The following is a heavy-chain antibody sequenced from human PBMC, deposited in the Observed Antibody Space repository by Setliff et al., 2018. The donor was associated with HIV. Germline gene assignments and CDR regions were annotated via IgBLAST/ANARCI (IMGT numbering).Heavy chain of an antibody. CDR2: IYPGDSDS. D-gene: IGHD2-21*01. J-gene: IGHJ4*02. CDR3: ARRGGLGGGGYPHFDF. V-gene: IGHV5-51*01. CDR1: GYIFTSYW. Sequence: HGESLKISCKTSGYIFTSYWIGWVRQMPGKGLEWVGTIYPGDSDSRYSPSFEGQVSISVDDSATTAHLEWSSLKASDTGIYYCARRGGLGGGGYPHFDFWGQGTLVTVSS.